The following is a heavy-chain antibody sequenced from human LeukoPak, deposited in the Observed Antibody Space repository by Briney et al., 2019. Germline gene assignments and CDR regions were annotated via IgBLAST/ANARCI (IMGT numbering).Heavy chain of an antibody. J-gene: IGHJ1*01. CDR1: GFTFDNYA. CDR2: ISWNSGTI. CDR3: ARAYKDRSLAGKKEFFQH. V-gene: IGHV3-9*01. Sequence: LPGRSLRLSCAASGFTFDNYAKNWVRQVPGKGLEWISLISWNSGTIGYADSVKGRFTISRDNANNFLYLQMNSLRAEDTALYYCARAYKDRSLAGKKEFFQHWGQGTLVTVSS. D-gene: IGHD6-19*01.